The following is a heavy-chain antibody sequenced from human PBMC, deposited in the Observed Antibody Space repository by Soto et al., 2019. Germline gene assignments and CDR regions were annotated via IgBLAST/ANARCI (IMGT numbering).Heavy chain of an antibody. Sequence: SLKVSCKASGSGFISSGIQWVRQAHGQRLEWIGWIVVASGQTNYAQNFRGRVAITRDTSTATAYIELTGLTSEDTAVYFCSADRPDIGVGWWVWGQGTTVTVSS. D-gene: IGHD2-15*01. CDR2: IVVASGQT. V-gene: IGHV1-58*02. J-gene: IGHJ6*02. CDR3: SADRPDIGVGWWV. CDR1: GSGFISSG.